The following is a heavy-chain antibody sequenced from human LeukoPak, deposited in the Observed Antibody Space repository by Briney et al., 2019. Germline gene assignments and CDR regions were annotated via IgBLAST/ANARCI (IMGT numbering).Heavy chain of an antibody. J-gene: IGHJ4*02. CDR3: ARGYYDSSGYAQDGSETFDY. CDR1: GGSFSGYY. V-gene: IGHV4-34*01. CDR2: INHSEST. Sequence: LSETLSLTCAVYGGSFSGYYWSWIRQPPGKGLEWIGEINHSESTNYNPSLKSRVTISVDTSKNQFSLKLSSVTAADTAVYYCARGYYDSSGYAQDGSETFDYWGQGTLVTVSS. D-gene: IGHD3-22*01.